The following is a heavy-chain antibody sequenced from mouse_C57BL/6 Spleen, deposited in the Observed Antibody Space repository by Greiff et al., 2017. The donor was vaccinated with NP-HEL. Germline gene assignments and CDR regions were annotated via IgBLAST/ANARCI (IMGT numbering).Heavy chain of an antibody. D-gene: IGHD1-1*01. CDR1: GYAFSSYW. Sequence: VQLQQSGAELVKPGASVKISCKASGYAFSSYWMNWVKQRPGKGLEWIGQIYPGDGDTNYNGKFKGKATLTADKSSSTAYMQRSSLTSEDSAVYFCARSATVVGAMDYWGQGTSVTVSS. CDR3: ARSATVVGAMDY. CDR2: IYPGDGDT. J-gene: IGHJ4*01. V-gene: IGHV1-80*01.